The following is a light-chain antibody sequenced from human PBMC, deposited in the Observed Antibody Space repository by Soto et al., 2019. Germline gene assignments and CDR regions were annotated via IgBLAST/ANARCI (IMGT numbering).Light chain of an antibody. V-gene: IGKV1-27*01. CDR1: QDINNY. Sequence: DIQMTQSPSSLSASVGDRVTLTCRASQDINNYVAWYQQKPGQSPQLLMYAATTLQSGVPSRFSGSGSGTDFTLTISSLQPEDVATYYCQKYDSVLLIFGGGTKVEVK. CDR2: AAT. J-gene: IGKJ4*01. CDR3: QKYDSVLLI.